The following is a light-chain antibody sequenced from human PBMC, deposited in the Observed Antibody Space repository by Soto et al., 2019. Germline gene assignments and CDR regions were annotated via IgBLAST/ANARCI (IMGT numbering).Light chain of an antibody. CDR1: SNDVGGYNY. CDR2: EVS. CDR3: SSYAGSYHPWV. J-gene: IGLJ3*02. V-gene: IGLV2-8*01. Sequence: QSALTQPPSASGSPGQSVTISCTGTSNDVGGYNYVSWYQQNPGKAPKLMIYEVSKRPSGVPHRFSGSKSGNTASLTVSGLQAEDEADYYCSSYAGSYHPWVFGGGTKVTVL.